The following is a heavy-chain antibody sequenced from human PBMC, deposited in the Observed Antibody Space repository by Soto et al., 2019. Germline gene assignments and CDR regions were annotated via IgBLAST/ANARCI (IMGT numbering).Heavy chain of an antibody. D-gene: IGHD1-1*01. CDR2: INTANGNT. Sequence: QVQLVQSGAEVKKPGASVRVSCQASGYSFNTYAIHWVRQAPGQGLEWMGWINTANGNTEYSQKFQGRVTFTRDTSATTAYMALSSLRSEDTATYYCARSYKSAGWFDPWGQGTLVTVSS. CDR3: ARSYKSAGWFDP. CDR1: GYSFNTYA. J-gene: IGHJ5*02. V-gene: IGHV1-3*04.